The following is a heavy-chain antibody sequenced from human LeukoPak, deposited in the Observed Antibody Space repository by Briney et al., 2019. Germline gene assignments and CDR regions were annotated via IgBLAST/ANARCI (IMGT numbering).Heavy chain of an antibody. CDR1: GFAFDEYT. Sequence: GGSLRLSCVASGFAFDEYTFNWVRQGPGKGLEWVSSLSGSGGSTYHADSVKGRFTISRDNSKNTLYLQMNSLRSEDTAVYYCVRDRGISFYFDYWGQGTLVTVSS. CDR3: VRDRGISFYFDY. V-gene: IGHV3-23*01. CDR2: LSGSGGST. J-gene: IGHJ4*02. D-gene: IGHD3-16*02.